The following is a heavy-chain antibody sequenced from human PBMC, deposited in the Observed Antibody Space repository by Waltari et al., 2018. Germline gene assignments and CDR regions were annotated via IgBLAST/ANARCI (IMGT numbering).Heavy chain of an antibody. J-gene: IGHJ3*02. CDR1: GGTFSSYA. V-gene: IGHV1-69*01. Sequence: QVQLVQSGAEVKKPGSSVKVSCKASGGTFSSYAISWVRQAPGQGLEWMGGIIPIFGTANYAQKFQGIVTSTADESTSTAYMELSSLRSEDTAVYYCARDPRYCSSTSCYVADAFDIWGQGTMVTVSS. D-gene: IGHD2-2*01. CDR3: ARDPRYCSSTSCYVADAFDI. CDR2: IIPIFGTA.